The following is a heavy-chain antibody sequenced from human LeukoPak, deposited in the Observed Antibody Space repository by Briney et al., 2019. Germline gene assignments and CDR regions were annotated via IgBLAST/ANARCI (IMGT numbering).Heavy chain of an antibody. CDR1: GGSISDFF. D-gene: IGHD2-21*02. V-gene: IGHV4-59*01. J-gene: IGHJ3*02. CDR2: IYYSGRT. CDR3: ARDRTHQTCEDDCYWDDGFDT. Sequence: SETLSLTCTVSGGSISDFFWSWIRQPAGKGLEWIGDIYYSGRTDYNPSLKSRVTISIDTSKKHFSLNLTSVTAADAAVYYCARDRTHQTCEDDCYWDDGFDTWGQGTMVTVSS.